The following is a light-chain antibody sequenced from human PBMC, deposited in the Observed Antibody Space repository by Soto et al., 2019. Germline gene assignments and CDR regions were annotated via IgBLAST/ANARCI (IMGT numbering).Light chain of an antibody. V-gene: IGLV1-47*01. Sequence: QSVLTQPPSASGTPGQRVTLYCSGSSSNIGSKFVYWYQQLPGMAPRLLIYRTDQRPSGVPDRFSGSKSGTSASLAISGLRSEDEDTYYCESWDDSLSGQVVFGGGTKLTVL. CDR3: ESWDDSLSGQVV. CDR1: SSNIGSKF. J-gene: IGLJ2*01. CDR2: RTD.